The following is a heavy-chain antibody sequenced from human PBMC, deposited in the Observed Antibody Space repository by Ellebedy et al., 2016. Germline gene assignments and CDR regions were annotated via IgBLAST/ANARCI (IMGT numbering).Heavy chain of an antibody. CDR2: INPNSGDT. Sequence: ASVKVSCXASGDTFNDYYMHWVRQAPGQGLEWMGWINPNSGDTNYAQKFQGRVTMTRDTSISTAYMELSTLRSDDTAVYYCARVDRSWGQGTLVTVSS. D-gene: IGHD3-9*01. J-gene: IGHJ5*02. V-gene: IGHV1-2*02. CDR3: ARVDRS. CDR1: GDTFNDYY.